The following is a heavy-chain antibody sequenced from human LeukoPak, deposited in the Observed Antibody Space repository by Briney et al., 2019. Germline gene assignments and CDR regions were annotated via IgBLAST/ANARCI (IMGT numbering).Heavy chain of an antibody. CDR2: IIPIFGTA. CDR1: GYTFTSYY. CDR3: ARAEAMLGRYYYYYMDV. D-gene: IGHD3-10*02. Sequence: GASVQVSCKTSGYTFTSYYIHWLRQAPGQGLEWMGGIIPIFGTANYAQKFQGRVTITADKSTSTAYMELSSLRSADTTVYYCARAEAMLGRYYYYYMDVWGKGTTVTVSS. J-gene: IGHJ6*03. V-gene: IGHV1-69*06.